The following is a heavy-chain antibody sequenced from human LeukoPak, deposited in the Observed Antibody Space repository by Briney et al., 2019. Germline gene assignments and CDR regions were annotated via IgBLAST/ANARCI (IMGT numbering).Heavy chain of an antibody. D-gene: IGHD3-22*01. J-gene: IGHJ4*02. CDR1: GFTFDDHA. V-gene: IGHV3-9*01. Sequence: GGSLRLSCATSGFTFDDHAMHWVRQAPGKGLEWVSGISWNSGSIGYADSVKGRFTISRDNAKNSLYLQMNSLRPDDTAVYYCARAPGTMIVVDYWGQGTLVTVSS. CDR2: ISWNSGSI. CDR3: ARAPGTMIVVDY.